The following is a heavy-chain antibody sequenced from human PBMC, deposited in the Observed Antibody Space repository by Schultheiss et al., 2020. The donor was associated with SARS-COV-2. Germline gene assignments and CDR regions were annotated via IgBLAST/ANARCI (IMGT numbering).Heavy chain of an antibody. CDR3: ASHVPQKLWFGEAGSDAFDI. J-gene: IGHJ3*02. D-gene: IGHD3-10*01. V-gene: IGHV1-2*02. CDR2: INPNSGGT. Sequence: GESLKISCKASGYTFTSYGISCVRQAPGHGLEWMGWINPNSGGTNYAQKFQGRVTMTRDTSISTAYMELSRLRSDDTAVYYCASHVPQKLWFGEAGSDAFDIWGQGTMVTVSS. CDR1: GYTFTSYG.